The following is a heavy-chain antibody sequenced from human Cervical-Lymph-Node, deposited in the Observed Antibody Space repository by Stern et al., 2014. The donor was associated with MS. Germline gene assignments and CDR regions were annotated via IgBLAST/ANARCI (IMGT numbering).Heavy chain of an antibody. D-gene: IGHD2-21*01. CDR1: GGSISSGGSS. CDR3: ARGGVIYTQDRNGFDV. CDR2: IYHSGST. Sequence: VQLVESGSGQAKPSQTLSLTCAVSGGSISSGGSSWNWTRQPPGKGLEWIGFIYHSGSTYYNPSLKGRAFITVDTAKKQIALKLRSVTAADTAVYYCARGGVIYTQDRNGFDVWGQGTMVTVSS. V-gene: IGHV4-30-2*01. J-gene: IGHJ3*01.